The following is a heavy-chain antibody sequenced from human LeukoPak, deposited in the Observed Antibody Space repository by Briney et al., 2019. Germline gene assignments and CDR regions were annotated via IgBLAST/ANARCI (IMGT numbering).Heavy chain of an antibody. CDR3: AKPYMTGDAFDI. Sequence: ASVKVSCKASGYTFTGYYMHWVRQAPGQGLEWMGRINPNSGGTNYAQKFQGRVTMTRDTSISTAYMELSRLRSDDTAVYYCAKPYMTGDAFDIWGQGTMVTVSS. CDR1: GYTFTGYY. CDR2: INPNSGGT. J-gene: IGHJ3*02. V-gene: IGHV1-2*06. D-gene: IGHD1-14*01.